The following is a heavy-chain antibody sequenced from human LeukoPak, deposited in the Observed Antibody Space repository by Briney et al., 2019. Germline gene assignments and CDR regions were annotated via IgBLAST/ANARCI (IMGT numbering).Heavy chain of an antibody. V-gene: IGHV3-30*04. Sequence: GGSLRLSCAASGFRFNGYAMHWVRQPPGTGLEWVAVTSMDGSQPYYADSVKGRFTISRDNSKNTLYLQMNSLRSEDTSVYYCAREVYSYALDALDLWGQGTMVTVSS. D-gene: IGHD2-2*01. J-gene: IGHJ3*01. CDR2: TSMDGSQP. CDR3: AREVYSYALDALDL. CDR1: GFRFNGYA.